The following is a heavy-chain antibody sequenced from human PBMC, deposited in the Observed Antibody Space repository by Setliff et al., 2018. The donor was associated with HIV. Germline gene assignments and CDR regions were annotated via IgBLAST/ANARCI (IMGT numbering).Heavy chain of an antibody. V-gene: IGHV4-4*07. J-gene: IGHJ4*02. CDR1: GDSISGYY. CDR3: ARSIYGSGTYPLDV. Sequence: SETLSLTCTSSGDSISGYYWSWIRQPAGKGLEWIGRMHTSGNTNYNPSLKSRLTMSMDTSKDQFSLRLVSLTTADTAVYYCARSIYGSGTYPLDVWGPGTLVTVSS. CDR2: MHTSGNT. D-gene: IGHD3-10*01.